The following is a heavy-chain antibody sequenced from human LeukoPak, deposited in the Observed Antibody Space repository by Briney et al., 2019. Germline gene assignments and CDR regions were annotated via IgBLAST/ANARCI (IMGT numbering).Heavy chain of an antibody. Sequence: GESLKISCKGSGYSFTSYWIGWVRQMPGKGLQWMGVIYPGDSDTKYSPPFQGQVTISADKSINTAYLQWSSLKASDTAMYYCARLPYSSSRELVWFHLWGQGTLVTVSS. D-gene: IGHD6-13*01. CDR3: ARLPYSSSRELVWFHL. J-gene: IGHJ5*02. V-gene: IGHV5-51*01. CDR1: GYSFTSYW. CDR2: IYPGDSDT.